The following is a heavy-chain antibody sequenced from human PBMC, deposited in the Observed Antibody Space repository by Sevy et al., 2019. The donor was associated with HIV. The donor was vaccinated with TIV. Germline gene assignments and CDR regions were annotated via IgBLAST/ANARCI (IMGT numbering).Heavy chain of an antibody. J-gene: IGHJ5*02. Sequence: SETLSLTCTVSGGSISSYYWSWIRQPPGKGLEWIGYIYYSGSTNYNPSLKSRVTISVDTSKNQFSLKLSSVTAADTAVYYWAIGRYGDYENWFDPWGQGTLVTVSS. CDR3: AIGRYGDYENWFDP. CDR2: IYYSGST. D-gene: IGHD4-17*01. V-gene: IGHV4-59*01. CDR1: GGSISSYY.